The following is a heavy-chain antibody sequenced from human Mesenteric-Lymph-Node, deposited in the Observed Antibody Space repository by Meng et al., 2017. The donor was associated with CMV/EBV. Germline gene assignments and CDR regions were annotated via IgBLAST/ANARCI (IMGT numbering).Heavy chain of an antibody. CDR1: GFTFSSYA. Sequence: GESLKISCATSGFTFSSYAMTWARQAPGKGLEWVSGVSGSGGSTNYADSVKGRFTIYRDNSENTLYVQMNSLRAEDTAVYYCATEYCSSTSCYLGGYYGMDVWGQGTTVTVSS. CDR3: ATEYCSSTSCYLGGYYGMDV. CDR2: VSGSGGST. D-gene: IGHD2-2*01. V-gene: IGHV3-23*01. J-gene: IGHJ6*02.